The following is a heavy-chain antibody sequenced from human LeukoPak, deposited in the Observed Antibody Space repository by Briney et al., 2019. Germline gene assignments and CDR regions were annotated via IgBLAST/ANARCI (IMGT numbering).Heavy chain of an antibody. Sequence: ASVKVSCKASGYTFSGYYIHWVRQAPGQGLEWMGWINPNSGCTNYAQRLQGRVTMTRDTSISTAYMDLSSLRSDDTPVYYCARVDSTGYYRGRGPIDYWGQGTLVTVSS. CDR1: GYTFSGYY. J-gene: IGHJ4*02. D-gene: IGHD3-22*01. CDR3: ARVDSTGYYRGRGPIDY. V-gene: IGHV1-2*02. CDR2: INPNSGCT.